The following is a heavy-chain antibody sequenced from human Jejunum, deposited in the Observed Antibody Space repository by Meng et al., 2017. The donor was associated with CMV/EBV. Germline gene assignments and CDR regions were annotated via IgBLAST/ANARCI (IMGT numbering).Heavy chain of an antibody. D-gene: IGHD5-18*01. CDR1: GDTCTDHY. Sequence: VSGDTCTDHYIHGVQQAPEKGLEWMGLIDPEDGETIYAEKYQGRLTISADSSTKKIDMELSSLRSEDTAVYFCALGLYSTSWFFDLWGRGTLVTVSS. CDR2: IDPEDGET. V-gene: IGHV1-69-2*01. J-gene: IGHJ2*01. CDR3: ALGLYSTSWFFDL.